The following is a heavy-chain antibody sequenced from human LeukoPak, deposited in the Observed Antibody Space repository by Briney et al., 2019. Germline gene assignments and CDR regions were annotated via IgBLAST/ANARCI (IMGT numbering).Heavy chain of an antibody. D-gene: IGHD6-19*01. J-gene: IGHJ4*02. CDR1: GDSIRNYY. Sequence: SETLSLTCTVYGDSIRNYYWSWIRQPAGKGLEWVGRIYLSGETNYNPSLNSRATISLDTSKNQVSLKLRSLTAADTAVYYCASGVQGAGNNFWGQGTRVTISS. V-gene: IGHV4-4*07. CDR3: ASGVQGAGNNF. CDR2: IYLSGET.